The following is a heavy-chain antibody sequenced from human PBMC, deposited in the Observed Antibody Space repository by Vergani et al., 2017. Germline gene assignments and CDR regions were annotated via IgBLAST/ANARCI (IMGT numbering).Heavy chain of an antibody. CDR2: IDHTGRP. D-gene: IGHD4-11*01. CDR3: ARVNTETNGHLYYYYYMDV. J-gene: IGHJ6*03. Sequence: QVQLQQWGGGLLKPSETLSLTCVVNGGSFTSYHWTWIRQSPGEGLEWVGDIDHTGRPDYNPSLKSRLTMSVDKSRNQFSLTLNSVTANDTAIYFCARVNTETNGHLYYYYYMDVWVQGTAVTVS. V-gene: IGHV4-34*01. CDR1: GGSFTSYH.